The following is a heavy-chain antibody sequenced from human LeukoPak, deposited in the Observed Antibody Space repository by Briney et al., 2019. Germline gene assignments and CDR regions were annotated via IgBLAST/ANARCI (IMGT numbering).Heavy chain of an antibody. V-gene: IGHV3-7*03. J-gene: IGHJ4*02. CDR1: GFTFSSYW. CDR2: VKQDGSEK. Sequence: GGSLRLSCAASGFTFSSYWMSWVRQAPGKGLEWVANVKQDGSEKYYVDSVRGRFTISRDNAKSSLFLQMNNLRAEDTAVYYCARRAGAYSHPYDYWGQGTLVTVSS. D-gene: IGHD4/OR15-4a*01. CDR3: ARRAGAYSHPYDY.